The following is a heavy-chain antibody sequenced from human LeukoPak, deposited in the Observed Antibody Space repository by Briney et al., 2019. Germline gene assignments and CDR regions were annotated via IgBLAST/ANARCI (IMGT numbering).Heavy chain of an antibody. Sequence: ASVTVSCTASGGTFSSYAISWVRQAPGQGLEWMGGIIPIFGTANYAQKFQGRVTITADESASTAYMELSSLRSEDTAVYYCARHYLEYSSSSGLDYWGQGTLVTVSS. J-gene: IGHJ4*02. CDR1: GGTFSSYA. CDR3: ARHYLEYSSSSGLDY. CDR2: IIPIFGTA. D-gene: IGHD6-6*01. V-gene: IGHV1-69*13.